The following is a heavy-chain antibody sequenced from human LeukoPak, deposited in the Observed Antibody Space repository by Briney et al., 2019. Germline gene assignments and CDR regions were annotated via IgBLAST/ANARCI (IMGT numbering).Heavy chain of an antibody. Sequence: GGYLRLSCAASGFIFSTYGMTWFRQAPGRGLEWCTGIYGGSPNSSQADSVKGRFTSSRDNSTNMLSLQMNSLRAEDTAVYYCAKGGGYGSGAYSEDWGQGILVTVS. J-gene: IGHJ4*01. V-gene: IGHV3-23*03. CDR3: AKGGGYGSGAYSED. CDR2: IYGGSPNS. D-gene: IGHD3-10*01. CDR1: GFIFSTYG.